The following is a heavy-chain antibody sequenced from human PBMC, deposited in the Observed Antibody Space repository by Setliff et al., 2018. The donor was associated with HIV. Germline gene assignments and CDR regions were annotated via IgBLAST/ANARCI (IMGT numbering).Heavy chain of an antibody. CDR1: GYTLTSYG. CDR3: ARDRGHCSGGYCYRPLLYYFYYMDV. Sequence: GASVKVSCKASGYTLTSYGISWVRQAPGQGLEWMGWISAYNGNTNYAQKVQGRVTMTTDTSTSTAYMELRSLRSDDTAIYYCARDRGHCSGGYCYRPLLYYFYYMDVWGKGATVTVSS. J-gene: IGHJ6*03. D-gene: IGHD2-15*01. V-gene: IGHV1-18*01. CDR2: ISAYNGNT.